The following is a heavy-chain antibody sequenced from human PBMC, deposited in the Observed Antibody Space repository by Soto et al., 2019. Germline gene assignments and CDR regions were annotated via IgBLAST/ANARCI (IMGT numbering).Heavy chain of an antibody. CDR2: IYFSGTT. J-gene: IGHJ4*02. CDR1: GGSISSSSYY. D-gene: IGHD5-12*01. V-gene: IGHV4-39*01. CDR3: ARRLIVATIDY. Sequence: SETLSLTCTVSGGSISSSSYYWAWIRQPPGEGLEWIGSIYFSGTTFYNPSLKTRVTISRDTSKNQFSLKLNSVTAADTAVYYCARRLIVATIDYWGQGTLVTVSS.